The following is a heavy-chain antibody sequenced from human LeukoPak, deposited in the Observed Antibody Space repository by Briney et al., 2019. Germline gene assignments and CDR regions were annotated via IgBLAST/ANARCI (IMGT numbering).Heavy chain of an antibody. D-gene: IGHD3-22*01. CDR3: AREPDYYDSSGYYRDAFDI. CDR2: ICYSGST. V-gene: IGHV4-30-4*08. Sequence: SQTLSLTCTVSGGSISSGDYYWSWIRQPPGKGLEWIGYICYSGSTYYNPSLKSRVTISVDTSKNQFSLKLSSVTAADTAVYYCAREPDYYDSSGYYRDAFDIWGQGTMVTVSS. CDR1: GGSISSGDYY. J-gene: IGHJ3*02.